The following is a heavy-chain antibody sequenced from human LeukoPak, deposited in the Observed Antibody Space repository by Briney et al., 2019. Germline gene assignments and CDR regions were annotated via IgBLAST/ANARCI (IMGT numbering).Heavy chain of an antibody. CDR3: ARRSDDYDSSAYYH. CDR2: IHPKSGGT. Sequence: ASVKVSCKATGYSITDYYLHWVRLAPGQGLEWMGWIHPKSGGTNYEQNFQGRVTMTMDPSISTAYMELSSLRSEDTAVYYCARRSDDYDSSAYYHWGQGTLVTVSS. D-gene: IGHD3-22*01. V-gene: IGHV1-2*02. J-gene: IGHJ4*02. CDR1: GYSITDYY.